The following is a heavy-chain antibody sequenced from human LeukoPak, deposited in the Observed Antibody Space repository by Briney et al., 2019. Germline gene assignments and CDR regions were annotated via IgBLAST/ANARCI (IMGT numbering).Heavy chain of an antibody. D-gene: IGHD4-17*01. V-gene: IGHV3-23*01. CDR3: AKHLRRGDYPSNFDY. CDR1: GFTFSSYA. J-gene: IGHJ4*02. Sequence: PGGSLRLSCAASGFTFSSYAMSWVRQAPGKGLEWVSAISGSGGSTYYADSVKGRFTISRDNSKNTLYLQMNSLRAEDTAVYYCAKHLRRGDYPSNFDYWGQGTLVTVSS. CDR2: ISGSGGST.